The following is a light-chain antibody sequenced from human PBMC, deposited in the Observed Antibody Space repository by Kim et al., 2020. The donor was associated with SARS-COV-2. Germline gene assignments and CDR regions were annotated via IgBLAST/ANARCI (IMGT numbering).Light chain of an antibody. CDR3: QQRENWWT. V-gene: IGKV3-11*01. CDR2: DAS. CDR1: GSVFSY. Sequence: SLSPGERDPLSSRASGSVFSYLASYQHKPGQSPRLLFYDASTRAPGIPARFSVSVSGTDFTLTVSSLEPEDSAVYYCQQRENWWTFVQGTKVDIK. J-gene: IGKJ1*01.